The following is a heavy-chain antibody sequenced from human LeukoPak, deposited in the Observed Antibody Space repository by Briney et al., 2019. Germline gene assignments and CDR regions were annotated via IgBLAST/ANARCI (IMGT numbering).Heavy chain of an antibody. D-gene: IGHD2-2*02. CDR2: LNPSGGSS. CDR3: ARDCSSTSCYREAGYWFDP. CDR1: GYTVTSYY. J-gene: IGHJ5*02. V-gene: IGHV1-46*01. Sequence: ASVKVSCKASGYTVTSYYMHWVRQAPGQGLEWMTILNPSGGSSNYAQKFQGRVTMTRDTSTSTVYMELSSLRSEDTAVYYCARDCSSTSCYREAGYWFDPWGQGTLVTVSS.